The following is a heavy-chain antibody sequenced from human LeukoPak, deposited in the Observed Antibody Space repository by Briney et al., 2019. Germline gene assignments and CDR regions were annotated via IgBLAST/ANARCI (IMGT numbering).Heavy chain of an antibody. CDR1: GFTVSSNY. V-gene: IGHV3-53*01. J-gene: IGHJ5*02. CDR2: IYSGGST. Sequence: GGSLLLSCAASGFTVSSNYMSWVRQAPGKGLEGGSIIYSGGSTFYADSVKGRFTISRDNAKNSLYLQMNSLRAEDTAVYYCATDLIHYYASGAKTWGQGTLVTVSS. D-gene: IGHD3-10*01. CDR3: ATDLIHYYASGAKT.